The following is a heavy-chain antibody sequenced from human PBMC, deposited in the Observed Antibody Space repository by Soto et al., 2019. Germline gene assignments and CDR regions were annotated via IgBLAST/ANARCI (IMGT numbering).Heavy chain of an antibody. CDR3: ARVEYSSSSCFDY. V-gene: IGHV3-21*01. J-gene: IGHJ4*02. Sequence: EVQLVESGGGLVKPGGSLRLSCAASGFTFSSYSMNWVRQAPGKGLEWVSSISSSSSYIYYADSVKGRFTNSRDNAKNSLYLQKNSLRAEDTAGYYCARVEYSSSSCFDYWGQGTLVTVSS. CDR1: GFTFSSYS. CDR2: ISSSSSYI. D-gene: IGHD6-6*01.